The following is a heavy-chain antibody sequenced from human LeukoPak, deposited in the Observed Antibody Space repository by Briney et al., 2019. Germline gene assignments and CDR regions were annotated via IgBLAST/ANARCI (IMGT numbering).Heavy chain of an antibody. Sequence: GGSLRLSCAASGFTFSNYAMSWVRQAPGKGLEWVSTIGGAGISTYYADSVKGRFTISRDNSKNTLYLQMNSLRAEDTAVYYCAKGQQQPYTGYWGRGTLVTVSS. CDR2: IGGAGIST. CDR3: AKGQQQPYTGY. D-gene: IGHD6-13*01. CDR1: GFTFSNYA. J-gene: IGHJ4*01. V-gene: IGHV3-23*01.